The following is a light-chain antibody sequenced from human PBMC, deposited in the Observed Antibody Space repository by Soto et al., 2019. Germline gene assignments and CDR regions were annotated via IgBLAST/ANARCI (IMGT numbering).Light chain of an antibody. J-gene: IGKJ2*01. CDR1: QSVSSN. V-gene: IGKV3-15*01. CDR3: QQYNNWPRT. Sequence: EIVMTQSPATLSVSPGERATLSCRASQSVSSNLAWYQQKRGQTPRLLIYGASTRATGIPARFSGSGSGTEFTLTISRLQSEDFAIYYCQQYNNWPRTFGQGTKLEIK. CDR2: GAS.